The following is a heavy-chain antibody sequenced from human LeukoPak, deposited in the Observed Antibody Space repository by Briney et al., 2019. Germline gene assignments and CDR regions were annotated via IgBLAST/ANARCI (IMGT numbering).Heavy chain of an antibody. J-gene: IGHJ5*01. CDR2: IYSSGST. Sequence: SETLSLTCTVSGGSISSHYWSWIRQPPGKGLEWIGYIYSSGSTKYNPSLKSRVTISVDTSKNQFSLQLSSVTAEDTAVYYCARHWGWGGGDWFDSWGQGTPVTVSS. CDR3: ARHWGWGGGDWFDS. D-gene: IGHD3-16*01. CDR1: GGSISSHY. V-gene: IGHV4-59*08.